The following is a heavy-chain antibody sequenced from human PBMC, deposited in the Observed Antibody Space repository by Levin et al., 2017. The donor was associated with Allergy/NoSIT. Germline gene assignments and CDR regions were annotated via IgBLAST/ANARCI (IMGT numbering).Heavy chain of an antibody. Sequence: GGSLRLSCAASGFTFSSYGMHWVRQAPGKGLEWVAVIWYDGSNKYYADSVKGRFTISRDNSKNTLYLQMNSLRAEDTAVYYCARDFSIAAAGIAYWGQGTLVTVSS. J-gene: IGHJ4*02. CDR1: GFTFSSYG. CDR3: ARDFSIAAAGIAY. D-gene: IGHD6-13*01. CDR2: IWYDGSNK. V-gene: IGHV3-33*01.